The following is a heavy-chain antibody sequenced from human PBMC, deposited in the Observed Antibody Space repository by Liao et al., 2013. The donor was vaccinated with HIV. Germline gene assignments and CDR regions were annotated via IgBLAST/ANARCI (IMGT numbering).Heavy chain of an antibody. Sequence: QVQLQESGPGLVKPSETLSLTCSVSGGSINDYYWSWIRQPAGKGLEWIGRIGLIYGSETTNYNASLKSRVTMSVDTSNDQLSLRLHSVTAADTAVYYCAREFHYDSSGEAFDVWGQGTMVTVSS. V-gene: IGHV4-4*07. J-gene: IGHJ3*01. CDR2: IGLIYGSETT. D-gene: IGHD3-22*01. CDR3: AREFHYDSSGEAFDV. CDR1: GGSINDYY.